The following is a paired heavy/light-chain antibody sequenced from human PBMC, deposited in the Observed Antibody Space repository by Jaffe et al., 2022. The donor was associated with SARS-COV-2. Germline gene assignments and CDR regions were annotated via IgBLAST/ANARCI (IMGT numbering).Heavy chain of an antibody. J-gene: IGHJ4*02. D-gene: IGHD3-10*01. CDR1: GYTFTSYG. CDR3: ARKGFGDLLTPYDY. Sequence: QVQLVQSGAEVKKPGASVKVSCEASGYTFTSYGISWVRQAPGQGLEWMGWISAYNGKTNYARDFQGRVTMTTDTSTKTAYMELRGLRSDDTAVYYCARKGFGDLLTPYDYWGQGTLVTVSS. V-gene: IGHV1-18*01. CDR2: ISAYNGKT.
Light chain of an antibody. CDR3: HQYYSSPPT. Sequence: DIVMTQSPDSLAVSLGERATINCKSSQSVLYSSNNKNYLGWYQQKPGQPPKLLIYWASTRESGVPDRFSGGGSGTDFTLTISSLQAEDVAVYYCHQYYSSPPTFGGGTKVEI. V-gene: IGKV4-1*01. CDR1: QSVLYSSNNKNY. CDR2: WAS. J-gene: IGKJ4*01.